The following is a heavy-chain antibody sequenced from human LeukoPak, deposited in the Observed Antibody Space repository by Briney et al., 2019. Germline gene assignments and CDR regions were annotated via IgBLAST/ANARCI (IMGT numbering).Heavy chain of an antibody. J-gene: IGHJ5*02. CDR2: INHSGST. V-gene: IGHV4-34*01. CDR3: ARRTGSRLPNWFDP. D-gene: IGHD3-10*01. Sequence: PSETLSLTCAVYGGSFSGYYWSWIRQPPGKGLEWIGEINHSGSTNYNPSLKSRVTISADTSKNQFSLKLSSVTAADTAVYYCARRTGSRLPNWFDPWGQGTLVTVSS. CDR1: GGSFSGYY.